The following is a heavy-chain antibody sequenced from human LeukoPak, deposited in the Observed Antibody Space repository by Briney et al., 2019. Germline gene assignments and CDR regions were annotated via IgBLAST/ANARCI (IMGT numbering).Heavy chain of an antibody. Sequence: ASVKVSCKASGYTFTSYGISWVRQAPGQGLEWMGWISAYNGNTNYARERQGRVTMTTDISTSTAYMELRSLRSDDTAVYYCARDLGVPAAIHFFDYWGQGTLVTVSS. D-gene: IGHD2-2*01. CDR1: GYTFTSYG. CDR3: ARDLGVPAAIHFFDY. V-gene: IGHV1-18*01. J-gene: IGHJ4*02. CDR2: ISAYNGNT.